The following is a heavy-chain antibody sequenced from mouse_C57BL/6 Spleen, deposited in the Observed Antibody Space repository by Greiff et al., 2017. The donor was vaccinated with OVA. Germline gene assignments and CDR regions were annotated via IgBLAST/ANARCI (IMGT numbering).Heavy chain of an antibody. CDR3: ARWRVTAVDAWFAY. CDR2: IYPGSGST. J-gene: IGHJ3*01. Sequence: VQLQQPGAELVKPGASVKMSCKASGYTFTSYWITWVKQRPGQGLEWIGDIYPGSGSTKYNEKFKSKATLTVDTSSSTAYMQLSSLTSEDSAVYDCARWRVTAVDAWFAYWGQGTLLTVSA. CDR1: GYTFTSYW. D-gene: IGHD1-1*01. V-gene: IGHV1-55*01.